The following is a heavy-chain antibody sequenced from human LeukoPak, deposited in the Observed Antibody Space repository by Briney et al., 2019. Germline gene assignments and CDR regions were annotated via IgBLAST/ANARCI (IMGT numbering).Heavy chain of an antibody. V-gene: IGHV1-2*02. Sequence: GASVKVSLKASGYTLTAYYMHWVRQAPGQGLEWMGWINPNSGGTNYAQKFRGRVTMTRDTSISTAYMELSRLRSDDTAVYYCARGGYYDSSGPWDYWGQGTLVTVSS. CDR3: ARGGYYDSSGPWDY. J-gene: IGHJ4*02. CDR2: INPNSGGT. CDR1: GYTLTAYY. D-gene: IGHD3-22*01.